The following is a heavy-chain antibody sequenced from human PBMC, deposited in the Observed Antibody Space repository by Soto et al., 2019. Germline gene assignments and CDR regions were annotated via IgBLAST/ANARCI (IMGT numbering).Heavy chain of an antibody. Sequence: SQILSLTWTVAGGSSSNGGYYWSWIRQHPGKGQEWIGYIYYSGSTYYNPSLKSRVTISVDTSKNQFSLKLSSVTAADTSVYYCARLPYGDYGRAAFDIWGQGTMVTVSS. V-gene: IGHV4-31*02. CDR1: GGSSSNGGYY. J-gene: IGHJ3*02. CDR3: ARLPYGDYGRAAFDI. CDR2: IYYSGST. D-gene: IGHD4-17*01.